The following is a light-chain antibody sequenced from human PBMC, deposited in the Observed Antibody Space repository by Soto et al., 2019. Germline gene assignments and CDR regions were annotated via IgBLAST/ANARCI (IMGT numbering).Light chain of an antibody. Sequence: QLVLTQSPSASASLGASVKLNCTLSSGYSTYAIAWHQQQSEKGPRFLMKINYDGTHSKGDGFFDRFSGSSSGAERHLTISSLQSEDEADYYCQSLGTGILVFGGGTKLTVL. CDR3: QSLGTGILV. CDR1: SGYSTYA. J-gene: IGLJ3*02. V-gene: IGLV4-69*01. CDR2: INYDGTH.